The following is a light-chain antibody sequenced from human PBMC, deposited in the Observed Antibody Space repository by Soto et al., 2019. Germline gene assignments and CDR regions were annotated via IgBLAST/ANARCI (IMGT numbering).Light chain of an antibody. CDR1: QTVSSSY. CDR2: GAS. J-gene: IGKJ2*01. V-gene: IGKV3-20*01. CDR3: HQYGSLYT. Sequence: EIVLTQSPVTLSLSPGERATLSCRASQTVSSSYLAWYQQKPGQAPRLLIYGASSRATGIPDRFSGSGSGTDFTLTISRLEPEDFAVYYCHQYGSLYTFGQGTKLEIK.